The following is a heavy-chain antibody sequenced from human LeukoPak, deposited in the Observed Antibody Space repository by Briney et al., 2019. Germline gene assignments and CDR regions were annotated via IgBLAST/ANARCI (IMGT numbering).Heavy chain of an antibody. V-gene: IGHV3-64*02. CDR3: AIPPSGTYYAY. J-gene: IGHJ4*02. CDR1: GFTFSSYA. Sequence: GGSLGLSCVASGFTFSSYAMHWVRQAPGKGLEYVSTVSSNGGSTYYADSVKGRFTISRDNSKNTLYLQMGSLRGEDTAVYYCAIPPSGTYYAYWGQGILVTVSS. D-gene: IGHD1-26*01. CDR2: VSSNGGST.